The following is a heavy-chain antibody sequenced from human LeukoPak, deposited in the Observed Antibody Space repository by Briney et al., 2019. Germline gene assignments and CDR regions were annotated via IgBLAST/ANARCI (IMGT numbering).Heavy chain of an antibody. D-gene: IGHD4-17*01. CDR3: AKAPNGDYGGNWFDP. CDR2: ISGSGGST. J-gene: IGHJ5*02. CDR1: GFTFSSYA. V-gene: IGHV3-23*01. Sequence: PGGSLRLSCAASGFTFSSYAMSWVRHAPGKGLEWVSAISGSGGSTYYADSVKGRFTISRDNSKNTLYLQMNSLRAEDTAVYYCAKAPNGDYGGNWFDPWGQGTLVTVSS.